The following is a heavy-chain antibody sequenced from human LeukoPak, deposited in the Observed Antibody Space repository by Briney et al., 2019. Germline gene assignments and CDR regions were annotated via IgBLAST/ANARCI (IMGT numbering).Heavy chain of an antibody. Sequence: GGSLRLSCAVSGITLSNYGMSWVRQAPGKGLEWVAGIGGSGGGTNYADSVRGRFIISRDNSKNILFLQMNSLTAEDTAVYSCAKRGVVIRVILVGFHKEAYYFDSWGQGALVTVSS. CDR3: AKRGVVIRVILVGFHKEAYYFDS. CDR2: IGGSGGGT. CDR1: GITLSNYG. J-gene: IGHJ4*02. D-gene: IGHD2-21*01. V-gene: IGHV3-23*01.